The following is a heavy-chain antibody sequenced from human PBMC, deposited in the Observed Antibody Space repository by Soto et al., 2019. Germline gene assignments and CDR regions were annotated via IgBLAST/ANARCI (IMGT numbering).Heavy chain of an antibody. CDR3: ARESVGATSDYFDY. CDR1: GGSISSYY. J-gene: IGHJ4*02. CDR2: IYYSGST. Sequence: SETLSLTCTVSGGSISSYYWSWIRQPPGKGLEWIGYIYYSGSTNYNPSLKSRVTISVDTSKNQFSLKLSSVTAADTAVYYCARESVGATSDYFDYWGQGTLVTVS. D-gene: IGHD1-26*01. V-gene: IGHV4-59*01.